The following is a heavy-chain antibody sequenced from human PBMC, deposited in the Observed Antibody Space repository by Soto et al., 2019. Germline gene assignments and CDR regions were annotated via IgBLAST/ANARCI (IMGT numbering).Heavy chain of an antibody. J-gene: IGHJ4*02. Sequence: EAQLLESGGSLVQPGGSLRLSCAASGFSFSGYAMNWVRQAPGKGLEWVSIISGAGDRTYYADSVKGRFTISRDNSKNTLYLQMNSLRAEDTAVYHCAKATRGPLSSRSSDANHFGSWGLGTLVAVSS. V-gene: IGHV3-23*01. CDR3: AKATRGPLSSRSSDANHFGS. CDR2: ISGAGDRT. CDR1: GFSFSGYA. D-gene: IGHD6-13*01.